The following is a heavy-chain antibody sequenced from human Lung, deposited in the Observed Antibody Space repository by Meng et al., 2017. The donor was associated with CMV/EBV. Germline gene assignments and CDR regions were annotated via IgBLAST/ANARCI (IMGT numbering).Heavy chain of an antibody. CDR3: ARRSWSSSSGYHSFFDS. D-gene: IGHD3-22*01. CDR2: INHSGSV. J-gene: IGHJ5*01. V-gene: IGHV4-34*01. CDR1: SGSFTDSY. Sequence: LSLTXXVYSGSFTDSYWTWIRQFPGKGPELIGEINHSGSVRYNPSLESRVSISADTSKNQFSLNLRSVTAADSAIYFCARRSWSSSSGYHSFFDSWGQETLVTVSS.